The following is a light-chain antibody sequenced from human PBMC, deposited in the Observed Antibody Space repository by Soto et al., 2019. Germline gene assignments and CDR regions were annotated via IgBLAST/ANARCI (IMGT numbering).Light chain of an antibody. Sequence: EIVLTQSPGTLSLSPGERATLSCRASQSVSGRSLAWYQQKPGQAPRLLISGASSRAADIPDRFSGSGSGTDFTLTINRLEPEDFAVYYCQQYDSSPRTFGQGTKVEIK. V-gene: IGKV3-20*01. CDR2: GAS. J-gene: IGKJ1*01. CDR3: QQYDSSPRT. CDR1: QSVSGRS.